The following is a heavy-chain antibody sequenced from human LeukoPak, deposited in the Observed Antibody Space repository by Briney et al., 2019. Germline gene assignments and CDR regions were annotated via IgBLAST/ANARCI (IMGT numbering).Heavy chain of an antibody. CDR2: IYYSGST. J-gene: IGHJ3*02. CDR3: ARSPLGDAFDI. Sequence: KPSETLSLTCTVAGVSISSYYWSWIRQPPGKGLEWIGYIYYSGSTNYNPSLKSRVTTSVDTSKNQFSLTLSSVTAADTAVYYCARSPLGDAFDIWGQGTMVTVSS. CDR1: GVSISSYY. V-gene: IGHV4-59*01.